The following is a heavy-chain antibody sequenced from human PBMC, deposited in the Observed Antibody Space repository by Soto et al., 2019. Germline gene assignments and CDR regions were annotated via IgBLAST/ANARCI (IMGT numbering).Heavy chain of an antibody. J-gene: IGHJ4*02. CDR1: GFTFSSYG. CDR2: ISYDGSNK. CDR3: AKDQRDYGDYVVGSLFDY. Sequence: SLRLSCAASGFTFSSYGMHWVRQAPGKGLEWVAVISYDGSNKYYADSVKGRFTISRDNSKNTPYLQMNSLRAEDTAVYYCAKDQRDYGDYVVGSLFDYWGQGTLVTVSS. V-gene: IGHV3-30*18. D-gene: IGHD4-17*01.